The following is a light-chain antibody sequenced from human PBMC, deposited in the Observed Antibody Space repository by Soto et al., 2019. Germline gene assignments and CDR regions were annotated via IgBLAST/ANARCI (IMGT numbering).Light chain of an antibody. Sequence: QSALTQPASVSGSPGQSITIACTGTNRDVGSYNLVSWYQQRPGEAPKLIISEVRNRPSGISYRFTGSKSGNTASLTISGLQAEDEADSYCSSYTTTSPLVFGGGTKLTVL. V-gene: IGLV2-14*01. CDR1: NRDVGSYNL. J-gene: IGLJ3*02. CDR3: SSYTTTSPLV. CDR2: EVR.